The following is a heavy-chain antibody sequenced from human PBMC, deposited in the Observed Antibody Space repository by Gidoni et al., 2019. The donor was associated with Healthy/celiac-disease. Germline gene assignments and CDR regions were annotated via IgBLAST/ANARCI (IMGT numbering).Heavy chain of an antibody. Sequence: QLQLQESGPGLVKPSETLSLTCPVSGGSISSSSYYWGWLRQPPGKGLEWIGSIYYSGSTYYNPSLKSRVTISVDTSKNQFSLKLSSVTAADTAVYYCASREVYDSSTDYWGQGTLVTVSS. CDR2: IYYSGST. J-gene: IGHJ4*02. V-gene: IGHV4-39*01. CDR1: GGSISSSSYY. CDR3: ASREVYDSSTDY. D-gene: IGHD3-22*01.